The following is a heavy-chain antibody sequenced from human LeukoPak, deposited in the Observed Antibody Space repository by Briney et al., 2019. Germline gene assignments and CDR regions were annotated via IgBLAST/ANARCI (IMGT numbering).Heavy chain of an antibody. D-gene: IGHD3-10*01. CDR3: ARDSGTTGEVKFDP. Sequence: PSETLSLTCTVSGGSINSYWSWIRQTAGKGLEWIGHISGSGTITYNPALQSRLSISIATSKNQFSLKLMSVTAADTAVYYCARDSGTTGEVKFDPWGQGTLVTVSS. V-gene: IGHV4-4*07. CDR1: GGSINSY. J-gene: IGHJ5*02. CDR2: ISGSGTI.